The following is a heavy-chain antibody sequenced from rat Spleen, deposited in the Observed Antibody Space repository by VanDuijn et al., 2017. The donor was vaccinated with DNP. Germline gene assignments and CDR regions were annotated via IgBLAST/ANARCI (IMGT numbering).Heavy chain of an antibody. V-gene: IGHV2-4*01. CDR1: GFSLTNYG. CDR3: TRDYYSRYIYHWAMDA. Sequence: QVQLKESGPGLVQPSQTLSLTCTVSGFSLTNYGVSWVRQPPGKGLDWIGAIWSGGSTDYNSALKSRLSISRDTSKSQVFLKLNSLQTEDSAIYYCTRDYYSRYIYHWAMDAWGQGTSVTVSS. J-gene: IGHJ4*01. D-gene: IGHD1-2*01. CDR2: IWSGGST.